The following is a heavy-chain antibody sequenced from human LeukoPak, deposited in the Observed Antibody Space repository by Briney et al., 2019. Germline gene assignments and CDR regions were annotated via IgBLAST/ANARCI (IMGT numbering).Heavy chain of an antibody. D-gene: IGHD6-19*01. CDR2: ISAYNGNT. CDR3: VRESEVAGTVYFQY. V-gene: IGHV1-18*01. J-gene: IGHJ1*01. Sequence: ASVKVSCKASGYTFITYGISWVQQAPGQGLEWMGWISAYNGNTNYAQKVQGRVTMTRDTSTNTAYMELGSLRSDDTAVYYCVRESEVAGTVYFQYWGQGTLVTVSS. CDR1: GYTFITYG.